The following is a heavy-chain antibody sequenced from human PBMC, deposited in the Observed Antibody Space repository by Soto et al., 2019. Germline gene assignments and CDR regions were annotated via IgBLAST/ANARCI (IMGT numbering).Heavy chain of an antibody. J-gene: IGHJ3*02. V-gene: IGHV1-69*06. Sequence: ASVKVSCKASGGTFSSYAISWVRQAPGQGLEWMGGIIPIFGTANYAQKFQGRVTITADKSTSTAYMELSSLRSEDTAVYYCAREYYYDSSGYASDAFDIWGQGTMVTVSS. CDR3: AREYYYDSSGYASDAFDI. CDR2: IIPIFGTA. D-gene: IGHD3-22*01. CDR1: GGTFSSYA.